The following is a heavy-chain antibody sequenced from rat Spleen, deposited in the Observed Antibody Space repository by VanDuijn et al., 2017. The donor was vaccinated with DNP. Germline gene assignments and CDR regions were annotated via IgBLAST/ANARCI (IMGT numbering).Heavy chain of an antibody. D-gene: IGHD5-1*01. CDR2: IFTSGNRA. CDR3: AGQGANLPFDY. CDR1: GFIFSNYY. Sequence: EVQLVESGGGLVQPGRSLKLSCAASGFIFSNYYMAWVRQAPKKGLELVATIFTSGNRASYPDSVEGRFTISRDNAKSRLYLQMNSLKSEDTATYYCAGQGANLPFDYWGQGVMVTVSS. V-gene: IGHV5-7*01. J-gene: IGHJ2*01.